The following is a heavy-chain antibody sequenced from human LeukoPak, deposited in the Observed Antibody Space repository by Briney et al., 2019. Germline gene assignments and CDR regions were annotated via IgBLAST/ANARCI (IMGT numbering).Heavy chain of an antibody. CDR3: TTGLSTVTRPIDY. J-gene: IGHJ4*02. D-gene: IGHD4-17*01. CDR2: IKSKSDVGTT. Sequence: PGESLKISCAASGFTFSNAWMSWVRQAPGKGLEWVGRIKSKSDVGTTDYAASVKGRFTISRDDSKDTLYLQMDSLKTEDTAVYYCTTGLSTVTRPIDYWGQGTLVTVSS. V-gene: IGHV3-15*01. CDR1: GFTFSNAW.